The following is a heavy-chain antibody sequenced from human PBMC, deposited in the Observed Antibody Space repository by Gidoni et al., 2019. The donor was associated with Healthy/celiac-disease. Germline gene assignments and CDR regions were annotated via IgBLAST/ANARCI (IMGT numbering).Heavy chain of an antibody. CDR3: ARPRSSCYGY. CDR2: SNSAGSST. D-gene: IGHD6-19*01. CDR1: GSTFSSYW. V-gene: IGHV3-74*01. Sequence: EVQRVESGGGVVQPGGSLRLSCAASGSTFSSYWMHWVRQAPGKGLVWVSRSNSAGSSTSYADSVKGRFTISRDNAKNTLYLQMNSLRAEDTAVYYCARPRSSCYGYWGQGTLVTVSS. J-gene: IGHJ4*02.